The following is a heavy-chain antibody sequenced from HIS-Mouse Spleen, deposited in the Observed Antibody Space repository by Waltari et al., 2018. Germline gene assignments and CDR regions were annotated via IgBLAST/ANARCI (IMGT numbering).Heavy chain of an antibody. CDR3: AREIPYSSSWYDWYFDL. V-gene: IGHV4-39*07. CDR1: GGSISSSSYY. Sequence: QLQLQESGPGLVKPSETLSLTCTVSGGSISSSSYYWGWIRQPPGKGLEWIGGIYYSGGTYYNPSLTGRVTISVDTSKNQFSLKLSSVTAADTAVYYCAREIPYSSSWYDWYFDLWGRGTLVTVSS. D-gene: IGHD6-13*01. CDR2: IYYSGGT. J-gene: IGHJ2*01.